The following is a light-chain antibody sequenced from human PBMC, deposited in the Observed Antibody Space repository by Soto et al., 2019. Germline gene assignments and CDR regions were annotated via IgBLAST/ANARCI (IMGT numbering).Light chain of an antibody. CDR3: CSYAGSTTFVV. CDR2: EDT. CDR1: MRDVGAYNL. V-gene: IGLV2-23*02. Sequence: QSALTQPASVSGSAGQSITISCSGTMRDVGAYNLVSWYQQHPGTAPKLIIYEDTKRPSGVSNRFSGSKSGNTASLTISDLQAEDEADYYCCSYAGSTTFVVFGGGTKVTVL. J-gene: IGLJ2*01.